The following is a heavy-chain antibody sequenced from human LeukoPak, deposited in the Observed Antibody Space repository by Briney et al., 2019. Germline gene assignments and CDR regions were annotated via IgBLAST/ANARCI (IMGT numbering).Heavy chain of an antibody. CDR3: ARGFGYDFWSGYSGPYYYGMDV. CDR1: GGSISSYY. CDR2: IYYSGST. V-gene: IGHV4-59*01. D-gene: IGHD3-3*01. J-gene: IGHJ6*02. Sequence: SETLSLTCTVSGGSISSYYWSRIRQPPGKGLEWIGYIYYSGSTNYNPSLKSRVTISVDTSKNQFSLKLSSVTAADTAVYYCARGFGYDFWSGYSGPYYYGMDVWGQGTTVTASS.